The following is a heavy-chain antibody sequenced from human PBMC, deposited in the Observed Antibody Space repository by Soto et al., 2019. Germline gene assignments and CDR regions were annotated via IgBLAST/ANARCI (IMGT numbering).Heavy chain of an antibody. CDR3: ARVPTYYYYGMDV. CDR1: GYSFTTYC. Sequence: RGESLKISCKGSGYSFTTYCLSWVRQMPGKGLEWMGKIDPSDSYIDYSPSFEGHVTISADKSVSTAYLQWSSLKASDTAVYFCARVPTYYYYGMDVWGQGTTVTVSS. J-gene: IGHJ6*02. CDR2: IDPSDSYI. V-gene: IGHV5-10-1*01.